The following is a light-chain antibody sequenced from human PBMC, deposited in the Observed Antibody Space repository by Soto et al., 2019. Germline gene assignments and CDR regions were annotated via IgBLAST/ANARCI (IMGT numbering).Light chain of an antibody. Sequence: EKVMTQSPATLSVSPGERATLSCRASQTISSNLAWYQQKPGQPPRLLMYGASTRATGIPARFSGGGSGTEFTLTISSLQSEDSAVYYCQQYNNWPLNFGPGTKVDIK. V-gene: IGKV3-15*01. CDR1: QTISSN. J-gene: IGKJ3*01. CDR2: GAS. CDR3: QQYNNWPLN.